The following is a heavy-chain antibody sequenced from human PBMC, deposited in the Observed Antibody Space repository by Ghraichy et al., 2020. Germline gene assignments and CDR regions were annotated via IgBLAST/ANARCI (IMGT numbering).Heavy chain of an antibody. J-gene: IGHJ5*02. D-gene: IGHD1-26*01. CDR3: ARPLRSYYWFDP. CDR1: GGSISSSSYY. Sequence: SETLSLTCTVSGGSISSSSYYWGWIRQPPGKGLEWIGSIYYSGSTYYNPSLKSRVTISVDTSKNQFSLKLSSVTAADTAVYYCARPLRSYYWFDPWGQGTLVTVSS. CDR2: IYYSGST. V-gene: IGHV4-39*01.